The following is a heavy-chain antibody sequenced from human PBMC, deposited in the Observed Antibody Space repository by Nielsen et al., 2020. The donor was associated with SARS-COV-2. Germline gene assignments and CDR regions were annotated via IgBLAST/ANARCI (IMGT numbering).Heavy chain of an antibody. CDR1: GGSISSGGYY. D-gene: IGHD2-2*01. CDR2: IYYSGST. V-gene: IGHV4-31*03. J-gene: IGHJ4*02. Sequence: SETLSLTCTVSGGSISSGGYYWSWIRQHPGKGLEWIGYIYYSGSTYYNPSLKSRVTISVDTSKNQFSLKLSSVTAADTAVYYCAREYCSSTSCHDDYWGQGTLVTVSS. CDR3: AREYCSSTSCHDDY.